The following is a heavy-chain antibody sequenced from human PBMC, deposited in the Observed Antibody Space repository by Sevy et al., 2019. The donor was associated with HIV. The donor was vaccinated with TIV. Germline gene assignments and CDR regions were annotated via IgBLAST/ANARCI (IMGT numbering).Heavy chain of an antibody. Sequence: GGSLRLSCAASGFTFSSYAMSWVRQAPGKGLEWVSAISGSGGSTYYAYSVKGRFTISRDNSKNTLYLQMNSLRAEDTAVYYCAKASYGDYYFDYWGQGTLVTVSS. V-gene: IGHV3-23*01. CDR1: GFTFSSYA. D-gene: IGHD4-17*01. CDR3: AKASYGDYYFDY. CDR2: ISGSGGST. J-gene: IGHJ4*02.